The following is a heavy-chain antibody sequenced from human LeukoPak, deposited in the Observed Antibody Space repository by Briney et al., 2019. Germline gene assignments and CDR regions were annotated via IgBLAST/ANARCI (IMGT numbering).Heavy chain of an antibody. CDR2: ISSSTSSPI. CDR3: ARDRGRDRGYYYMDV. J-gene: IGHJ6*03. CDR1: GFTFSSYS. Sequence: GGSLRLSCAASGFTFSSYSMNWVRQAPGKGLEWLSYISSSTSSPIYYADSVKGRFTISRDNSKNTLYLQMNSLRAEDTAVYYCARDRGRDRGYYYMDVWGKGTTVTVSS. V-gene: IGHV3-48*01.